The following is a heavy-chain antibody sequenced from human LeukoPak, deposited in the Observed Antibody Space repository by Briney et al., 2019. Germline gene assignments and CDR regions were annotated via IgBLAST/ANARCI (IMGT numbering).Heavy chain of an antibody. CDR3: AQTSDFWSGSLDY. V-gene: IGHV5-51*01. D-gene: IGHD3-3*01. CDR1: GYSFTCYW. CDR2: IYPGDSDT. Sequence: LGESLKISCKGSGYSFTCYWIGGVRQMPGKGLEWMGIIYPGDSDTRYSPSFQGQVTISADKSISTAYLQWSSLKASDTAMYYCAQTSDFWSGSLDYWGQGTLVTVSS. J-gene: IGHJ4*02.